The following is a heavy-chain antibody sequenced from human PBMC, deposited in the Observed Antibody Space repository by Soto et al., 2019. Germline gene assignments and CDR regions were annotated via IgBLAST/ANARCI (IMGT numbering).Heavy chain of an antibody. D-gene: IGHD3-16*01. CDR3: AISYAGGYYFDY. CDR2: IYYSGST. J-gene: IGHJ4*02. CDR1: GYSISSSNW. V-gene: IGHV4-28*01. Sequence: SETLSLTCAVSGYSISSSNWWGWIRQPPGKGLEWIGYIYYSGSTYYNPSLKSRVTMSVDTSKNQFSLKLSSVTAVDTAVYYCAISYAGGYYFDYWGQGTLVTVSS.